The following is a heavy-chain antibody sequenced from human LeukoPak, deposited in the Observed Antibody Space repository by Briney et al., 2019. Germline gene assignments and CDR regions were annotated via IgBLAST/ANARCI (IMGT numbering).Heavy chain of an antibody. CDR1: GYTFSGYY. V-gene: IGHV1-2*02. Sequence: ASVKVSCKASGYTFSGYYIHWVRQAPGQGLEWMGWINPNTGGTKYAQRFQDRVTMTRDTSISTAYMEVSRLRSDDTAVYYCARLRDRGVIIFDYWGQGTLVTVSS. D-gene: IGHD3-10*01. CDR2: INPNTGGT. CDR3: ARLRDRGVIIFDY. J-gene: IGHJ4*02.